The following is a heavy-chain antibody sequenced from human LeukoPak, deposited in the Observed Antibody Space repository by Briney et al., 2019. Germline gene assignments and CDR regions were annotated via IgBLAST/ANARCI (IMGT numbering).Heavy chain of an antibody. CDR2: ISSSRNYK. J-gene: IGHJ6*03. V-gene: IGHV3-21*01. Sequence: GGSLRLSCAASGFTFSDYSLSWVRQAPGKGLEWVSSISSSRNYKYYSDSVKGRFTISTDNAKYSLDLQMNSLRAEDTAVYYCARDPYSGRYGDYYYYYMDVWGKGTTVTVSS. CDR3: ARDPYSGRYGDYYYYYMDV. D-gene: IGHD1-26*01. CDR1: GFTFSDYS.